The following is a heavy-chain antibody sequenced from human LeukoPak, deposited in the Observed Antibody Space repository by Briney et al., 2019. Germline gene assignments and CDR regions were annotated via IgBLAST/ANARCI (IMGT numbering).Heavy chain of an antibody. V-gene: IGHV3-23*01. D-gene: IGHD2-8*01. Sequence: GGSLRLSCAASGLTFSSYAMNWVRQAPGRGLEWVSGFSGSGGTTYYADSVKGRFTISRDNSKNTLYLQMNSLRAEDTAVYYCANGNRCTSPNCLGYYYFYMDVWGKGTTVTVSS. CDR2: FSGSGGTT. CDR3: ANGNRCTSPNCLGYYYFYMDV. J-gene: IGHJ6*03. CDR1: GLTFSSYA.